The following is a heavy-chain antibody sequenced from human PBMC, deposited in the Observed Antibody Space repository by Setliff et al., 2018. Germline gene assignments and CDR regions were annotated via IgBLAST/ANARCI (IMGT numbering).Heavy chain of an antibody. Sequence: ASVKVSCKASGYTFNFYGMHWVRQAPGQGLEWMGTINPSGGSTIYAPDFQGRVTMTWDTSTNIAYMELSGLRYADSAIYYCIMNMVRPVTGLDCWGPGTLVTVSS. CDR2: INPSGGST. D-gene: IGHD2-8*01. CDR3: IMNMVRPVTGLDC. J-gene: IGHJ4*02. CDR1: GYTFNFYG. V-gene: IGHV1-46*02.